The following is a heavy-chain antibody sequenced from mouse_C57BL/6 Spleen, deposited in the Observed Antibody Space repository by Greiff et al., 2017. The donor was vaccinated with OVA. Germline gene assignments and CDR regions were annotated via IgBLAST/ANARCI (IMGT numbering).Heavy chain of an antibody. V-gene: IGHV1-42*01. CDR3: ARTGNYGYFDV. CDR1: GYSFTGYY. CDR2: INPSTGGT. J-gene: IGHJ1*03. Sequence: EVQLQQSGPELVKPGASVKISCKASGYSFTGYYMNWVKQSPEKSLEWIGEINPSTGGTTYNQKFKAKATLTVDKSSSTAYMQLKSLTSEDSAVYYCARTGNYGYFDVWGTGTTVTVSS. D-gene: IGHD2-1*01.